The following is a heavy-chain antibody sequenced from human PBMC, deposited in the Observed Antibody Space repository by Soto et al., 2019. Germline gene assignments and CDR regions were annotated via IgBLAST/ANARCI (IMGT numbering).Heavy chain of an antibody. CDR2: ISAYNGNT. D-gene: IGHD6-13*01. V-gene: IGHV1-18*01. CDR1: GYTFTSYG. CDR3: ARDQIPPGWYDY. Sequence: QVQLVQSGAEVKKPGASLKVSCKASGYTFTSYGISWVRQAPGQGLEWMGWISAYNGNTNYAQKLQSRVTMTTDTSTSTPYMALRSLSSDDTAVYYCARDQIPPGWYDYLGQGTLVTVPS. J-gene: IGHJ4*02.